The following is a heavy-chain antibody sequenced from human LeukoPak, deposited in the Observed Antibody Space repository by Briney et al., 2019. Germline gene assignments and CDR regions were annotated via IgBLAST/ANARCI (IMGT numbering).Heavy chain of an antibody. D-gene: IGHD3-9*01. J-gene: IGHJ4*02. CDR1: GGSISSGDYY. CDR2: IYYSGST. Sequence: PSETLSLTCTVSGGSISSGDYYWSWIRQPPGKGLEWIGYIYYSGSTYYTPSLKSRVTISVDTSKNQFSLKLSSVTAADTAVYYCARDKEYRSYYDVLTGYSIFDYWGQGTLVTVSS. CDR3: ARDKEYRSYYDVLTGYSIFDY. V-gene: IGHV4-30-4*01.